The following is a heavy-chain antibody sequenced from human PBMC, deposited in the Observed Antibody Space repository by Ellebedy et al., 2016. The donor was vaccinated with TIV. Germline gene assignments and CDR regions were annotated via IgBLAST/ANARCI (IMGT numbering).Heavy chain of an antibody. CDR1: GGSINNYY. CDR3: ARDLGRYGMDV. J-gene: IGHJ6*02. CDR2: INHSGNS. V-gene: IGHV4-59*01. Sequence: MPSETLSLTCSVSGGSINNYYWTWIRQPPGQGLEWIGDINHSGNSHIPPSLKSRVTLSVDTSKNQFSQEMTSVTAADTATYYCARDLGRYGMDVWGQGTTVTVSS.